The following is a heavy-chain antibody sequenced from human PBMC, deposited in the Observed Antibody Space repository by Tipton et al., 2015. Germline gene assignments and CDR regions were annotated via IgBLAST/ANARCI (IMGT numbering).Heavy chain of an antibody. D-gene: IGHD3-22*01. Sequence: TLSLTCSVSGGSITTYYWSWIRQPPGKGLEWIGYIYYLGSTIYNPSFKSRVTISGDTSKNQLSLRVSSVTAADTAVYYCARDAGRYYDSSGLSWYFDLWGRGTLVTVSS. CDR2: IYYLGST. J-gene: IGHJ2*01. V-gene: IGHV4-59*12. CDR1: GGSITTYY. CDR3: ARDAGRYYDSSGLSWYFDL.